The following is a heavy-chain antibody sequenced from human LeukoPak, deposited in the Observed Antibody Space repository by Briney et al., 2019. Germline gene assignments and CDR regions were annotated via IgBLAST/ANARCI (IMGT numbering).Heavy chain of an antibody. D-gene: IGHD4/OR15-4a*01. CDR3: AKGGEFYGGLFDS. CDR1: GFTFNDHA. CDR2: INWNSDNI. V-gene: IGHV3-9*01. Sequence: PGRSLRLSCAASGFTFNDHAMYWVRQAPGKGLEWVSGINWNSDNIGYADSVKGRFTISRDDAKKSLVLQMNSLRAEDTAVYYCAKGGEFYGGLFDSWGQGTLVTVSS. J-gene: IGHJ4*02.